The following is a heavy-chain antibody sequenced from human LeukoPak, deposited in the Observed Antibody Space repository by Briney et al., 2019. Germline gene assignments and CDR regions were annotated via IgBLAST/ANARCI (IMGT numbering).Heavy chain of an antibody. CDR2: ISSTSSYI. CDR3: ARTGSNAGHFDY. V-gene: IGHV3-21*06. J-gene: IGHJ4*02. CDR1: GFSFSSHS. Sequence: KSGGSLRLSCAASGFSFSSHSLDWVHQAPGKGLEWVSSISSTSSYIYYADSVKGRFTISRDNARNSLYLQMNGLRAEDTAVYYCARTGSNAGHFDYWGQGTLVTVSS. D-gene: IGHD2-15*01.